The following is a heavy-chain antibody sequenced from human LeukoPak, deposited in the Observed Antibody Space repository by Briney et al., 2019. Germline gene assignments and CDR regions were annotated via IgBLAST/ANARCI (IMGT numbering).Heavy chain of an antibody. V-gene: IGHV1-18*01. J-gene: IGHJ6*03. D-gene: IGHD3-10*01. Sequence: ASVKVSCKASGYTFTSYGISWVRQAPGQGLEWMGWISAYNGNTNYAQKLQGRVTMTTDTSTSTAYMELRSLRSDDTAVYYCARGSHYYGSGSPVSRMDVWGKGTTVTISS. CDR2: ISAYNGNT. CDR3: ARGSHYYGSGSPVSRMDV. CDR1: GYTFTSYG.